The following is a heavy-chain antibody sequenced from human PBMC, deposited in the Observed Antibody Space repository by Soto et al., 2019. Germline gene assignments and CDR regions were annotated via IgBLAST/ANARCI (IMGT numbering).Heavy chain of an antibody. CDR3: AKSLPGGTIYYMDV. V-gene: IGHV4-31*11. CDR1: GGSITSGGSY. D-gene: IGHD1-26*01. CDR2: VYYSWSA. J-gene: IGHJ6*03. Sequence: QVQLRESGPGLVKPSETLSLTCAVSGGSITSGGSYWSWVRQHPGKGLEWIGHVYYSWSAYYNPSLKSRVAISVDTSNNHFSLRVNYVTAADTAVYYCAKSLPGGTIYYMDVWGEGTTITVSS.